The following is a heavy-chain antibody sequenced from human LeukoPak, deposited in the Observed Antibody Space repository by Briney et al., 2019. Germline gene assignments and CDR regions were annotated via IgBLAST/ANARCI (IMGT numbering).Heavy chain of an antibody. D-gene: IGHD3-16*02. J-gene: IGHJ6*03. CDR2: ISSSGSTI. Sequence: GGSLRLSCAASGFTFSSYEMNWVRQAPGKGLEWVSYISSSGSTIYYADSVKGRFTISSDNAKNSLYLQMNSLRAEDTAVYYCARARLRYYYYYMDVWGKGTTVTVSS. CDR1: GFTFSSYE. V-gene: IGHV3-48*03. CDR3: ARARLRYYYYYMDV.